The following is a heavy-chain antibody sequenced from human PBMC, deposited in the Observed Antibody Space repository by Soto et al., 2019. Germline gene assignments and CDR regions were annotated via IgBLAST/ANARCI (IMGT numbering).Heavy chain of an antibody. CDR2: ISYDGSNK. J-gene: IGHJ4*02. D-gene: IGHD1-7*01. CDR3: ATGITGTTSMGY. V-gene: IGHV3-30-3*01. CDR1: GFTFSSYA. Sequence: QVQLVESGGGVVQPGRSLRLSCAASGFTFSSYAMHWFRQAPGKGLEWVAVISYDGSNKYYADSVKGRFTISRDNSKNTLYLQMNSLRAEDTAVYYCATGITGTTSMGYWGQGTLVTVSS.